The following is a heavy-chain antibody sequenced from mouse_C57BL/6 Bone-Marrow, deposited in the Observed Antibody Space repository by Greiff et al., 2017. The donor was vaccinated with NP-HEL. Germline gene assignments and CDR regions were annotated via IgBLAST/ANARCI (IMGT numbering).Heavy chain of an antibody. CDR3: AREGKGY. CDR1: GYSITSGYY. V-gene: IGHV3-6*01. CDR2: ISYDGSN. J-gene: IGHJ2*01. D-gene: IGHD1-3*01. Sequence: EVKVEESGPGLVKPSQSLSLTCSVTGYSITSGYYWNWIRQFPGNKLEWMGYISYDGSNNYNPSLKNRISITRDTSKNQFFLKLNSVTTEDTATYYCAREGKGYWGQGTTLTVSS.